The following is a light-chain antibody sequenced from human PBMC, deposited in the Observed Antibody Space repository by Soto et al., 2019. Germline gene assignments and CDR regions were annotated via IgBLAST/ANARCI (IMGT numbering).Light chain of an antibody. CDR3: QAYDSSLSGVV. J-gene: IGLJ2*01. V-gene: IGLV1-40*01. Sequence: QSVLTQPPSVSGAPGQRVTISCTGSSSNIGAGYDVHWYQQLPGTAPKLLIYGNSNRPSGVPDRYSGSKSGTSACIFITGRQAEDVADYCCQAYDSSLSGVVFGGGTKLTVL. CDR2: GNS. CDR1: SSNIGAGYD.